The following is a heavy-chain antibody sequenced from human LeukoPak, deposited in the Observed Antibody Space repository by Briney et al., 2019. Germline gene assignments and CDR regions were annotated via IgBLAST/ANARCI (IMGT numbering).Heavy chain of an antibody. CDR2: ISSYGGST. CDR1: GFNLSSNS. D-gene: IGHD6-6*01. J-gene: IGHJ4*02. Sequence: GGSLRLSCAASGFNLSSNSMHWVRQAPGKGLEYVSAISSYGGSTYYAHSVKDRFTISRDTSKNTVYLQMCSVRTEDMAVYYCARISRSHDYDYWGQGTLVTVSS. V-gene: IGHV3-64*01. CDR3: ARISRSHDYDY.